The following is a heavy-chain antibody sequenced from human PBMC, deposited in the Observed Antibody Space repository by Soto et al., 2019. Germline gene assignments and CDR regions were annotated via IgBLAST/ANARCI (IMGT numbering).Heavy chain of an antibody. CDR2: ILPIFGTA. J-gene: IGHJ4*02. CDR3: ASGGSYYEEY. CDR1: GGTFRTYV. D-gene: IGHD3-16*01. Sequence: VQLVQSGAEVKKPGSSVKVSCKASGGTFRTYVISWVRQAPGQGLEWMGGILPIFGTANYAQKFQGRVTITADESTNTAYMELSSLRSEDTAVYYCASGGSYYEEYWGQGTLVTVSS. V-gene: IGHV1-69*12.